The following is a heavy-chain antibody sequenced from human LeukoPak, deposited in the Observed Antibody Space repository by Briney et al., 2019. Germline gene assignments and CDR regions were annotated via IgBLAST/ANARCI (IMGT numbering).Heavy chain of an antibody. CDR3: ARYSSGWSSGYYYYYMDV. CDR2: IYYSGST. Sequence: PSETLSLTCTVSGGSISSYYWSWIRQPPGKGLEGIGYIYYSGSTNYNPSRKSRVTISVDTSKNQFSLKLSSVTAADTAVYYCARYSSGWSSGYYYYYMDVWGKGTTVTISS. J-gene: IGHJ6*03. D-gene: IGHD6-19*01. V-gene: IGHV4-59*01. CDR1: GGSISSYY.